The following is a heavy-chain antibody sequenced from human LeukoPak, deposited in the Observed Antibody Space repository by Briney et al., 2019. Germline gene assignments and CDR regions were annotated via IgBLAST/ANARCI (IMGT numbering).Heavy chain of an antibody. CDR2: ISSSSSYI. CDR1: GFTFSSYS. J-gene: IGHJ4*02. V-gene: IGHV3-21*04. D-gene: IGHD5-12*01. Sequence: GGSLRLSCAASGFTFSSYSMNWVRQAPGKGLEWVSSISSSSSYIYYADSVKGRFTISRDNAKNSLYLQMNSLRAEDTAVYYCARDPGYSGYDSILNYWGQGTLVTVSS. CDR3: ARDPGYSGYDSILNY.